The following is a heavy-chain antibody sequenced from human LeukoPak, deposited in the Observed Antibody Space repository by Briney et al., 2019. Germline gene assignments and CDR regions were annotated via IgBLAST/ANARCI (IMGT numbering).Heavy chain of an antibody. J-gene: IGHJ4*02. CDR1: GYTLTELS. V-gene: IGHV1-24*01. CDR2: FDPEDGET. D-gene: IGHD2-15*01. Sequence: GASVTVSCKVSGYTLTELSMHWVRQAPGKGLEWMGGFDPEDGETIYAQKFQGRVTMTEDTSTDTAYMELSSLRSEDTAVYYCATVRLFHCSGGSCYDYWGRGTLVTVSS. CDR3: ATVRLFHCSGGSCYDY.